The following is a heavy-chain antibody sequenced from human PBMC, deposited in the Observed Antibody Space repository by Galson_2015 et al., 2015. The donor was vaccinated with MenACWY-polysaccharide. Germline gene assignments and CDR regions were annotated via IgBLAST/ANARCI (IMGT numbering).Heavy chain of an antibody. V-gene: IGHV4-38-2*01. Sequence: SETLSLTCAVSDYSIRSGYFWGWIRQPPGKGLEWIASIFHSGTTYYNPSLKSRVTISVDTSKSQFSLKLSSVTAADTAVYYCARVEKYSGSFYILYWGQGTLVTVSS. CDR1: DYSIRSGYF. CDR2: IFHSGTT. J-gene: IGHJ4*02. CDR3: ARVEKYSGSFYILY. D-gene: IGHD1-26*01.